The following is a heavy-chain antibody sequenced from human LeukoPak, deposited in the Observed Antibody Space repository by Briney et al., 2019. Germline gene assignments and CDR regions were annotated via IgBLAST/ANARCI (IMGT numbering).Heavy chain of an antibody. CDR2: ISGSGGST. CDR3: AKDGSSPYYFDY. D-gene: IGHD3-10*01. Sequence: GGSLRLSCAASGFTFSSYPMNWVRQAPGKGLEWVSAISGSGGSTYYADSVKGRFTISRDNSKNTLYLQMNSLRAEDTAVYYCAKDGSSPYYFDYWGQGTLVTVSS. CDR1: GFTFSSYP. J-gene: IGHJ4*02. V-gene: IGHV3-23*01.